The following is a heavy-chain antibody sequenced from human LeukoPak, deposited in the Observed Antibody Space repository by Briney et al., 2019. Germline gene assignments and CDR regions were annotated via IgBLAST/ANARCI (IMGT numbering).Heavy chain of an antibody. D-gene: IGHD3-22*01. CDR2: ISYDGSNK. J-gene: IGHJ4*02. V-gene: IGHV3-30*04. Sequence: GGSLRLSCAASGFTFSSYAMHWVRQAPGKGLEWVAVISYDGSNKYYADSVKGRFTISRDNSKNTLYLQMNSLRAEDTAVYYCAKDRHYYDSSGYWFDYWGQGTLVTVSS. CDR1: GFTFSSYA. CDR3: AKDRHYYDSSGYWFDY.